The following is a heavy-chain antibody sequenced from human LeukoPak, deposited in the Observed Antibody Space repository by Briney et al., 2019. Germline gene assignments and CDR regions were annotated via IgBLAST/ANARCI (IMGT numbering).Heavy chain of an antibody. CDR1: GYTFTGYY. D-gene: IGHD1-1*01. Sequence: ASVKVSCKASGYTFTGYYIHWVRQAPGQGLEWMGWINPQNTGTNYAQKFQDRVTMTRDTSIRTAYMVLIRLKSDDTAVFYCARGGPLEWAPDAFDLWGQGTMVTISS. V-gene: IGHV1-2*02. CDR3: ARGGPLEWAPDAFDL. CDR2: INPQNTGT. J-gene: IGHJ3*01.